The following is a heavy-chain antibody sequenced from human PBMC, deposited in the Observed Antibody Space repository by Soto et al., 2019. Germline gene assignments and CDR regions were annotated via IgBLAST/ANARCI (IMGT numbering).Heavy chain of an antibody. CDR2: IYYSGST. Sequence: PSATLSLTCTVSGGSISSSSYYWGWIRQPPGKGLEWIGSIYYSGSTYYNPSLKSRVTISADTSKNQFSLKLSSVTAADTAVYYCARAAITMVRGVITWFDPWGQGTLVTVSS. D-gene: IGHD3-10*01. CDR3: ARAAITMVRGVITWFDP. CDR1: GGSISSSSYY. V-gene: IGHV4-39*01. J-gene: IGHJ5*02.